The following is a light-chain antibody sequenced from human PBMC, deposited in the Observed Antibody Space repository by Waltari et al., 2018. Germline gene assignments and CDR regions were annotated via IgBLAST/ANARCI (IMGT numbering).Light chain of an antibody. CDR3: QQYNSWPLT. Sequence: EIVMTQSPATRSVYPGERATLSCMSSQSVSNNLAWFQHKPGQAPRLLIYGASTRAAGIPARFSGSGSGADFTLTISSLQSEDFALYYCQQYNSWPLTFGGGTKVEIK. J-gene: IGKJ4*01. V-gene: IGKV3-15*01. CDR1: QSVSNN. CDR2: GAS.